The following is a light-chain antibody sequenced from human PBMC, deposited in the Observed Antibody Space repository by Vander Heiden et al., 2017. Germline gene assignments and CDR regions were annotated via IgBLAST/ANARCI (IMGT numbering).Light chain of an antibody. J-gene: IGKJ3*01. CDR2: GAS. CDR3: QQYGSSPPFT. Sequence: EIVLTQSPGTLSLSPGERATLSCRASQSVSSSYLAWYQQKPGQAPRLLIYGASSRATGIPERFSGSGSGTDFTLTIRRLEPEDFAVYYCQQYGSSPPFTFGPGTKVDIK. CDR1: QSVSSSY. V-gene: IGKV3-20*01.